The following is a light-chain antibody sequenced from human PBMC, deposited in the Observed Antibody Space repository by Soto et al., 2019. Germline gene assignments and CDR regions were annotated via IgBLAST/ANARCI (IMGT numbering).Light chain of an antibody. CDR3: SSYTVTSTPYV. CDR1: SSDVGGHNF. V-gene: IGLV2-14*01. CDR2: EVS. Sequence: QSVLTQPASVSGSPGQSINISCTGTSSDVGGHNFVSWFRQYPGQAPQLLISEVSNRPSGVSRRFSGSKSGNTASLTISGLPPGDEADYFCSSYTVTSTPYVFGTGTKVTVL. J-gene: IGLJ1*01.